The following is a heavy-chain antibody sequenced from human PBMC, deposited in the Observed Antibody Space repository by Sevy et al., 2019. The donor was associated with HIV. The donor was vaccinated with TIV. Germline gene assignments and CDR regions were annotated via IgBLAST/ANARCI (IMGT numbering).Heavy chain of an antibody. V-gene: IGHV4-59*12. CDR1: YGPISAYY. D-gene: IGHD2-21*02. Sequence: SETLSLTCSVSYGPISAYYWNWIRQSPGKGLEWIGSIHYTGSTDYNPSLKSRVTMSLDTSKNQFSLQLKSVTAPDTALYFGARAPPVRSGDDSLNWFDPWGQGTLVTVSS. CDR3: ARAPPVRSGDDSLNWFDP. CDR2: IHYTGST. J-gene: IGHJ5*02.